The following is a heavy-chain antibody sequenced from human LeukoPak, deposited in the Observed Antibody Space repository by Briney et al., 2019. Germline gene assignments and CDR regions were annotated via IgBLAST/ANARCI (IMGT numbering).Heavy chain of an antibody. CDR1: GFTFSSYE. V-gene: IGHV3-48*03. Sequence: GGSLRLSCAASGFTFSSYEMNWVRQAPGKGLGWVSYIDTSGTSIYYAGSVKGRFTVSRDNAENSLYLQVNSLRAEDTGIYYCARETINCGGDCYDYWGQGALVTVSS. CDR2: IDTSGTSI. CDR3: ARETINCGGDCYDY. J-gene: IGHJ4*02. D-gene: IGHD2-21*01.